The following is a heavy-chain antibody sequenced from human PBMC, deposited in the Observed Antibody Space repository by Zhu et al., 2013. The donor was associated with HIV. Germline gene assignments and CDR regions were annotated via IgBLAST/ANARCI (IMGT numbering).Heavy chain of an antibody. CDR2: IIPILNVA. CDR3: ARDLRAAAGRNYFDY. CDR1: GGTFSSYT. V-gene: IGHV1-69*08. D-gene: IGHD6-13*01. Sequence: QVQLVQSGAEVEKPGSSVKVSCKASGGTFSSYTFNWVRQAPGQGLEWMGRIIPILNVATYSQRFQGRVTITADESTSTAYMELSSLRSEDTAVYYCARDLRAAAGRNYFDYWGRGNPGHR. J-gene: IGHJ4*02.